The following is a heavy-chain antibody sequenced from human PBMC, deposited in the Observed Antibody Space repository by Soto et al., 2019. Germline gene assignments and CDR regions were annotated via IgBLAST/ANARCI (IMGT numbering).Heavy chain of an antibody. CDR2: INPNRGDT. CDR1: GYTFTGYY. D-gene: IGHD3-22*01. Sequence: ASVKVSCKASGYTFTGYYMHWVRQAPGQGLEWMGRINPNRGDTHYAQKFQDRVTMTRDTAFSTAYMELTRLTSDDAAVYYCARDYADSTGPYFYFYRMDVWGQGTTVTVSS. V-gene: IGHV1-2*02. CDR3: ARDYADSTGPYFYFYRMDV. J-gene: IGHJ6*02.